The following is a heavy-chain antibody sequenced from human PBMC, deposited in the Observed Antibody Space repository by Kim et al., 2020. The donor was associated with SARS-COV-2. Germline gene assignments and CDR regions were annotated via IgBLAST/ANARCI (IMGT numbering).Heavy chain of an antibody. J-gene: IGHJ4*02. D-gene: IGHD3-3*01. CDR2: ISGSGGST. Sequence: GGSLRLSCAASGFTFSSYAMSWVRQAPGKGLEWVSAISGSGGSTYYADSVKGRFTISRDNSKNTLYLQMNSLRAEDTAVYYCAKGLTDYDFWSGYTDFDYWGQGTRVTVSS. CDR1: GFTFSSYA. CDR3: AKGLTDYDFWSGYTDFDY. V-gene: IGHV3-23*01.